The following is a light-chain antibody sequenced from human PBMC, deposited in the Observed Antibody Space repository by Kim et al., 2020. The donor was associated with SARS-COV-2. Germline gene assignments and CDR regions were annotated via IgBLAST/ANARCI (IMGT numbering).Light chain of an antibody. CDR3: QQYNIYPWT. CDR2: DAS. J-gene: IGKJ1*01. CDR1: QDILTW. Sequence: AAVGDRVTRTCRASQDILTWLAWYQQKPGKAPKVLISDASSLQTGVPSRFSGGGSGTEFTLTISSLQPGDFATYYCQQYNIYPWTFGQGTKVDIK. V-gene: IGKV1-5*01.